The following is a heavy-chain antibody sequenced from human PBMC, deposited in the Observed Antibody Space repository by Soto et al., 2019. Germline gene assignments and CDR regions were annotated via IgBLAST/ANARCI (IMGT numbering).Heavy chain of an antibody. CDR1: GFTFSNTR. CDR3: TRDPGYDGHDWRFAS. J-gene: IGHJ4*02. V-gene: IGHV3-74*01. CDR2: INHEERTT. D-gene: IGHD1-1*01. Sequence: EVQLVESGGGLVQPGGSLRLSCAASGFTFSNTRIHWVRQAPGKGLVWVSRINHEERTTGYADSVKGRFIISRDDARNTVYLQMNRLRVEDTGVYYCTRDPGYDGHDWRFASWGQGTLVTVSS.